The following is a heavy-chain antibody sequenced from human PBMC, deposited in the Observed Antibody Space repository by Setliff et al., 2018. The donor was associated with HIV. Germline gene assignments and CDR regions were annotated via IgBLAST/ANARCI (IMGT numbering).Heavy chain of an antibody. J-gene: IGHJ2*01. CDR2: TYHTGST. Sequence: SETLSLTCTVSGGSIKNSFWSWIRRPPGGGLEWIGYTYHTGSTDYNPALQSRVTIFVDMSKNQFSLKVASVTAADTAVYYCARDFRIGWAVQDYWYFDLWGRGTLVTVSS. CDR3: ARDFRIGWAVQDYWYFDL. D-gene: IGHD1-26*01. CDR1: GGSIKNSF. V-gene: IGHV4-4*08.